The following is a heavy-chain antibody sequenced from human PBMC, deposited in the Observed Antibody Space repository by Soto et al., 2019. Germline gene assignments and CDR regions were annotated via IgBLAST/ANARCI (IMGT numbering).Heavy chain of an antibody. V-gene: IGHV3-53*04. Sequence: GGSLRLSCAASGFTVSSNYMSWVRQAPGKGLEWVSVIYSGGSTYYADSVKGRFTISRHNSKNTLYLQMNSLRAEDTAVYYCARGFQDYGDYAYYYYMDVWGKGTTVTVSS. CDR1: GFTVSSNY. CDR3: ARGFQDYGDYAYYYYMDV. J-gene: IGHJ6*03. D-gene: IGHD4-17*01. CDR2: IYSGGST.